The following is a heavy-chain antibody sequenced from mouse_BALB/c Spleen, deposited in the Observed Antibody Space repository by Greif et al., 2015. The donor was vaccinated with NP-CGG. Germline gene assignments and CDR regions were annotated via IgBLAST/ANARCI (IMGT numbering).Heavy chain of an antibody. D-gene: IGHD2-1*01. Sequence: EVQLVESGGGLVKPGGSLKLSCAASGFTFGDYYMYWVRQTPEKRLEWVATISDGGSYTYYPDSVKGRFTISRDNAKNNLYLQMSSLKSEDTAMYYCARDGNYWYFDVWGAGTTVTVSS. V-gene: IGHV5-4*02. J-gene: IGHJ1*01. CDR1: GFTFGDYY. CDR2: ISDGGSYT. CDR3: ARDGNYWYFDV.